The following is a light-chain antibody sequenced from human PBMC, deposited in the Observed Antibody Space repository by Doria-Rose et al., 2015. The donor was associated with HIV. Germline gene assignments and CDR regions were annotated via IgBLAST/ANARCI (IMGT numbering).Light chain of an antibody. CDR2: DGS. J-gene: IGKJ1*01. CDR3: HQYGTSWT. CDR1: QRFSSTY. Sequence: IVLTQSPGTLSLSPGERATLSCSASQRFSSTYLAWYQQKPGQAHSLLIYDGSTRATGIPDRFSASGSGTDFTLTINRLEPEDFALYYCHQYGTSWTFGQGTKVEI. V-gene: IGKV3-20*01.